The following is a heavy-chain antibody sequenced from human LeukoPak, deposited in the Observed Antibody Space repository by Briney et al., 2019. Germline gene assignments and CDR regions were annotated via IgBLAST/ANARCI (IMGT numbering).Heavy chain of an antibody. CDR1: GYSFSGFY. CDR2: ITPNTGGT. D-gene: IGHD6-19*01. Sequence: ASVKVSCKASGYSFSGFYMHWVRQGPGQGLEWMGWITPNTGGTNYAQKFQGRVTMTRDTTISTAYMELSSLRSDDTAAYYCAREWLIVVTGTGHLDYWGQGTLVTVSS. J-gene: IGHJ4*02. CDR3: AREWLIVVTGTGHLDY. V-gene: IGHV1-2*02.